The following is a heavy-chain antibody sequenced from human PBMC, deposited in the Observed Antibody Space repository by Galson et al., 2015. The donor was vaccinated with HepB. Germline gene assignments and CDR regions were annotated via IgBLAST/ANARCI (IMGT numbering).Heavy chain of an antibody. Sequence: QSGAEVKKPGESLKISCTGSGSSFTSYWIGWVRQMPGKGLEWMGIIYPGDSDTRYSPSFQGQVAISADKSISTAYLQWSSLKASDTAMYYCARPLRGRHDAFDIWGQGTMVTVSS. V-gene: IGHV5-51*01. D-gene: IGHD3-10*01. CDR3: ARPLRGRHDAFDI. J-gene: IGHJ3*02. CDR2: IYPGDSDT. CDR1: GSSFTSYW.